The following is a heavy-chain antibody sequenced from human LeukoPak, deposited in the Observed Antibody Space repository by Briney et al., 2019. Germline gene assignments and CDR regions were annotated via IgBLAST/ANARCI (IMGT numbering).Heavy chain of an antibody. CDR2: THYSGST. V-gene: IGHV4-59*13. D-gene: IGHD3-9*01. CDR3: ARYDLLTGSYFEY. Sequence: SETLSLTCSASGGSISSNYWSWIRQPPGKGLEWIGYTHYSGSTNYNPSLKSRVVISVDSSKNQLSLKLTSVTAADTAVYYCARYDLLTGSYFEYWGQGTLVTVSS. J-gene: IGHJ4*02. CDR1: GGSISSNY.